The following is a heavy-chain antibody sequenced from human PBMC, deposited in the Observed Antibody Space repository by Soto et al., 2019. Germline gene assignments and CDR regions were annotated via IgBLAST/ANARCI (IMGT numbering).Heavy chain of an antibody. J-gene: IGHJ4*02. CDR3: AKYRRTDAEGYTFDY. CDR2: VYHIGSTTST. V-gene: IGHV4-59*01. D-gene: IGHD2-15*01. Sequence: SETLSLTCSVSGDSIIGYYWSWSRQSPGKGLQWIGYVYHIGSTTSTNYNPSLSGRVTISVDMSQNQFSLQMYSATAADTAVYFCAKYRRTDAEGYTFDYWGQGALVTVSS. CDR1: GDSIIGYY.